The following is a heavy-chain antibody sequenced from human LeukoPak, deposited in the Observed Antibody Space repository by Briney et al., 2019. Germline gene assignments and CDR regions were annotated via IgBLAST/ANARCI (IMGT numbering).Heavy chain of an antibody. J-gene: IGHJ6*03. D-gene: IGHD3-10*01. Sequence: SETLSLTCAVYGGSFSGYYWSWIRQPPGKGLEWIGEINHSGSTNYNPSLKSRVTISVDTSKIQFSLKLSSVTAADTAVYYCAREDSGSYYNFYYFYMDVWGKGTTVTISS. CDR1: GGSFSGYY. CDR2: INHSGST. CDR3: AREDSGSYYNFYYFYMDV. V-gene: IGHV4-34*01.